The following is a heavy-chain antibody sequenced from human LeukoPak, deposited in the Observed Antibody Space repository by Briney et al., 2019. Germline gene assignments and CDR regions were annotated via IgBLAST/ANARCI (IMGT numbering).Heavy chain of an antibody. CDR1: GGSISSYY. V-gene: IGHV4-59*01. CDR2: IYYSGST. J-gene: IGHJ6*03. D-gene: IGHD6-13*01. Sequence: PSETLSLTCTVSGGSISSYYWSWIRQPPGKGLEWIGYIYYSGSTNYNPSLKSRVTISVDTSKNQFSLKLSSVTAADTAVYYCARPSWNYYYMDVWGKGITVTVSS. CDR3: ARPSWNYYYMDV.